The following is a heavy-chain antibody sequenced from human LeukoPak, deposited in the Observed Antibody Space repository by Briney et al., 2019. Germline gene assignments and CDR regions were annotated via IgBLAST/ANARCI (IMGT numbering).Heavy chain of an antibody. D-gene: IGHD3-10*01. CDR3: AGEKLWFGESPNAFDI. CDR2: IYHSGRA. Sequence: PSQTLSLTCAVSGGSISSGDFYWDWIRQPPGKGLEWIGYIYHSGRAYYNPSLKNRATISVDTSKNQFSLKLKSVTAADTAVYYCAGEKLWFGESPNAFDIWGQGTMVTVSS. V-gene: IGHV4-30-4*01. CDR1: GGSISSGDFY. J-gene: IGHJ3*02.